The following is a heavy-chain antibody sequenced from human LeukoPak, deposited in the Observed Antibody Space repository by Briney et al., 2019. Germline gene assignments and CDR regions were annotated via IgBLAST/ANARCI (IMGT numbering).Heavy chain of an antibody. CDR1: GCSFKDYG. V-gene: IGHV3-9*01. J-gene: IGHJ6*02. D-gene: IGHD1-26*01. Sequence: HSGGSLRLSCAATGCSFKDYGMHWVRQPLGKGLEWVSAINWNGGGTDYADSVKGRFTIFRDNAKNSLYLQLSSLRPEDTALYYCAKHLTATNTYIFFGLDVWGQGTSVTVSS. CDR3: AKHLTATNTYIFFGLDV. CDR2: INWNGGGT.